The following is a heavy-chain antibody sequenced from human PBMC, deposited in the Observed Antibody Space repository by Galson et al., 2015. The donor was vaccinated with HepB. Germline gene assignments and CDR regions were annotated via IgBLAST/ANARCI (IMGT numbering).Heavy chain of an antibody. CDR2: ISYDGSNK. D-gene: IGHD2-21*02. Sequence: SLRLSCAASGFTFSSYAMHWVRQAPGKGLEWVAVISYDGSNKYYADSVKGRFTISRDNSKNTLYLQMNSLRAEDTAVYYCARSWGVVVTANKSAFDYWGQGTLVTVSS. J-gene: IGHJ4*02. V-gene: IGHV3-30*04. CDR3: ARSWGVVVTANKSAFDY. CDR1: GFTFSSYA.